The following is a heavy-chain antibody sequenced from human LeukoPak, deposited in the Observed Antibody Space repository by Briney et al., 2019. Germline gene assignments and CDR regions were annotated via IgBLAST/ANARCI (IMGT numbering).Heavy chain of an antibody. Sequence: ASVKVSCKASGYTFTSYAMHWVRQAPGQRLEWMGWINAGNGNTKYSQKFQGRVTITRDTSASTAYMELSSLRSEDTAVYYCARETTMIVDGSVAPTYYYYYGMDVWGQGTTVTVS. CDR3: ARETTMIVDGSVAPTYYYYYGMDV. CDR1: GYTFTSYA. J-gene: IGHJ6*02. D-gene: IGHD3-22*01. V-gene: IGHV1-3*01. CDR2: INAGNGNT.